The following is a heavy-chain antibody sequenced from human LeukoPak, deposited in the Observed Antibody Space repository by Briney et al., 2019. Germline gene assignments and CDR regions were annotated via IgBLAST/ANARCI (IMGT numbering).Heavy chain of an antibody. Sequence: GGSLRLSCAASRFTFNSYAMSWVRQAPGKGLEWVSVIGGSNGITFYVGSVKGRFTISRDNSKNTLYLQMNSLRAEDTAVYYCAKDQSGVGATTLDYWGQGTLVTVSS. J-gene: IGHJ4*02. D-gene: IGHD1-26*01. V-gene: IGHV3-23*01. CDR1: RFTFNSYA. CDR3: AKDQSGVGATTLDY. CDR2: IGGSNGIT.